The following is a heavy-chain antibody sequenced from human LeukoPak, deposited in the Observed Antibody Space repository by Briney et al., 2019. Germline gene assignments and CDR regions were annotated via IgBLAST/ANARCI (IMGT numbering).Heavy chain of an antibody. D-gene: IGHD3-22*01. V-gene: IGHV3-30*18. CDR2: ISYDGSNK. Sequence: PGGSLRLSCAASGFTFSSYAMSWVRQAPGKGLEWVAVISYDGSNKYYADSVKGRFTTSRDNSKNTLYLQMNSLRAEDTAVYYCAKDRDDSSGYLFDYWGQGTLVTVSS. CDR3: AKDRDDSSGYLFDY. CDR1: GFTFSSYA. J-gene: IGHJ4*02.